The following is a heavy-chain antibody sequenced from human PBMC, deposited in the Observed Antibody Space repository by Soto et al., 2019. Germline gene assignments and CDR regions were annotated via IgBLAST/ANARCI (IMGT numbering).Heavy chain of an antibody. CDR3: ERGLYGGNFDY. Sequence: PSETLSITCDVSDYSINSNYYWLWIRQPPGKGLEWIGAIHHSGTTYYTPSLKSRVTISMDTSKNHFSLKLTSMTATDTAMYYCERGLYGGNFDYCGQGITITVFS. V-gene: IGHV4-38-2*01. D-gene: IGHD2-15*01. J-gene: IGHJ4*02. CDR2: IHHSGTT. CDR1: DYSINSNYY.